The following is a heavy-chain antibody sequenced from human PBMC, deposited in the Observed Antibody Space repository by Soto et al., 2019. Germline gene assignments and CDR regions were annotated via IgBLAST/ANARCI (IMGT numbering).Heavy chain of an antibody. CDR2: IHYRGDT. CDR1: GASISTNHHN. V-gene: IGHV4-39*01. CDR3: ARLPTGYPNWFGP. Sequence: SETLSLTCTVSGASISTNHHNWAWVRQPPGKGLEWMGNIHYRGDTYFNPSLGSRLSMSVDTSKNQFSLKLTSVTAADTAVYYCARLPTGYPNWFGPWGQGTLVTVSS. D-gene: IGHD3-9*01. J-gene: IGHJ5*02.